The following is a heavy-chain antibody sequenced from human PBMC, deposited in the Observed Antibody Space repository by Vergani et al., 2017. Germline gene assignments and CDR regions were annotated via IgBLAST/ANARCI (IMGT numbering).Heavy chain of an antibody. V-gene: IGHV1-3*01. J-gene: IGHJ6*02. D-gene: IGHD3-9*01. CDR3: ARDEPILGYYYYYCMDV. CDR2: INAGNGNT. Sequence: QVQLVQSGAEVKKPGASVKVSCKASGYTFTSYAMHWVRQAPGQRLEWMGWINAGNGNTKYSQKFQGRVTITRDTSASTAYMELSSLRSEDTAVYYCARDEPILGYYYYYCMDVWGQGTTVTVSS. CDR1: GYTFTSYA.